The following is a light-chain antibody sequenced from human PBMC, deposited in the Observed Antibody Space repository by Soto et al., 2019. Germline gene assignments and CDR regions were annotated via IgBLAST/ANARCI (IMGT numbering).Light chain of an antibody. Sequence: QSVLTQPPSASGSPGQRVTISCSGSSSNIGRANVNWYQQVPGKAPKLLIYATNRRPSGVPDRFSGSKSGTSASLAISGLQSEDEADYYCAGWDDSLKGWVFGGGTKVTVL. J-gene: IGLJ3*02. CDR3: AGWDDSLKGWV. CDR1: SSNIGRAN. CDR2: ATN. V-gene: IGLV1-44*01.